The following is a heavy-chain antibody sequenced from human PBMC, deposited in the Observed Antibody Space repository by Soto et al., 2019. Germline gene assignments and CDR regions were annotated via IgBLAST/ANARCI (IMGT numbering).Heavy chain of an antibody. J-gene: IGHJ4*02. V-gene: IGHV1-3*01. CDR3: AWLGSNAAASGYFDS. D-gene: IGHD2-8*01. Sequence: ASVKVSCKASGYTFTSYAMHWVRQAPGQRLEWMGWINAGNGNTKYSQKFQGRVTITRDTSASTAYMELSSLRSEDTDVYYCAWLGSNAAASGYFDSWSQGTLVTVSS. CDR1: GYTFTSYA. CDR2: INAGNGNT.